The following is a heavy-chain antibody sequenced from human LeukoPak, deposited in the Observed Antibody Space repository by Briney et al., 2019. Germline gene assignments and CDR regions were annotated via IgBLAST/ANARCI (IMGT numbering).Heavy chain of an antibody. CDR1: GFTFSSYG. J-gene: IGHJ4*02. CDR2: ISGSGGST. D-gene: IGHD3-22*01. V-gene: IGHV3-23*01. CDR3: ATSWGRAYYYDSSGYYTAGVRAHFDY. Sequence: GGSLRLSCAASGFTFSSYGMSWVRQAPGKGLEWVSAISGSGGSTYYADSVKGRFTISRDNSKNTLYLQMNSLRAEDTAVYYCATSWGRAYYYDSSGYYTAGVRAHFDYWGQGTLVTVSS.